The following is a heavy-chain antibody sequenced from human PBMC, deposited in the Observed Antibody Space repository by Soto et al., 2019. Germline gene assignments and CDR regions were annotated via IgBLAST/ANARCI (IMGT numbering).Heavy chain of an antibody. CDR2: ISVYSGFT. J-gene: IGHJ4*02. CDR1: GYTFPTYG. D-gene: IGHD6-13*01. Sequence: ASVKVSCKASGYTFPTYGIAWVRQAPGQGLEWMGWISVYSGFTHYAQKFRGRVTVTAETSTSTVYMELRSLTSDDTAVYYCAREFEGQSSSWPFDYWGQGTLVTVSS. V-gene: IGHV1-18*01. CDR3: AREFEGQSSSWPFDY.